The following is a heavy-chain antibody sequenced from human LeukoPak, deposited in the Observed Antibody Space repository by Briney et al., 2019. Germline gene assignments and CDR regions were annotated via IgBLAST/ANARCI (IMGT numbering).Heavy chain of an antibody. CDR3: ARGGNLFSAMVEFDY. CDR1: GGSFSGYY. V-gene: IGHV4-34*01. CDR2: INHSGSI. Sequence: PSETLSLTCAVYGGSFSGYYWSWIRQPPGKGLEWIGEINHSGSINYNPSLKSRVTISVDMSKKQFSLKLSSVTAADTAVYYCARGGNLFSAMVEFDYWGQGTLVTVSS. D-gene: IGHD5-18*01. J-gene: IGHJ4*02.